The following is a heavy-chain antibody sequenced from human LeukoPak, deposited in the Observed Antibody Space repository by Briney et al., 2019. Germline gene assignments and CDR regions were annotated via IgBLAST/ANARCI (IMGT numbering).Heavy chain of an antibody. Sequence: ASVTVSCKTSVYNFSNYDTSWVRQVTGRGLEWMGGMNPDSGNTGYAQRFQGRVNLTRNPSISTAYMEVSSLRSEDTAVYFCARGTTRKYGDFDYWGQGTLVTVSS. J-gene: IGHJ4*02. CDR2: MNPDSGNT. CDR1: VYNFSNYD. D-gene: IGHD1-26*01. CDR3: ARGTTRKYGDFDY. V-gene: IGHV1-8*01.